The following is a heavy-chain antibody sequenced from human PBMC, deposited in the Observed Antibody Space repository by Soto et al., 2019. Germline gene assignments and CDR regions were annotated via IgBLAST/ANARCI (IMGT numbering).Heavy chain of an antibody. CDR2: INPILSMS. J-gene: IGHJ4*02. CDR1: GDTFTFYS. CDR3: ASSYGSGYRAFDY. V-gene: IGHV1-69*02. D-gene: IGHD3-10*01. Sequence: QVQLVQSGAEVKKPGSSVRVSCKASGDTFTFYSINWVRQAPGLGLEWMGRINPILSMSNYAQRFQGRVTMNADKSTRTAYMELSRLSSEDTAMYYCASSYGSGYRAFDYWGQGALVTVSS.